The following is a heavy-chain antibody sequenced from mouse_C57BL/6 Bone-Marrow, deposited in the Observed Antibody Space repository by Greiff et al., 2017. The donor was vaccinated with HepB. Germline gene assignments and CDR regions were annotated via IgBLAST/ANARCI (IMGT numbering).Heavy chain of an antibody. CDR2: FHPYNDDT. D-gene: IGHD2-2*01. Sequence: VQLVESGAELVKPGASVKMSCKASGYTFTTYPIEWMKQNHGKSLEWIGNFHPYNDDTKYNEKFKGKATLTVEKSSSTVYLELSRLTSDDSAVYYCARGVTTLYYYAMDYWGQGTSVTVSS. CDR3: ARGVTTLYYYAMDY. J-gene: IGHJ4*01. CDR1: GYTFTTYP. V-gene: IGHV1-47*01.